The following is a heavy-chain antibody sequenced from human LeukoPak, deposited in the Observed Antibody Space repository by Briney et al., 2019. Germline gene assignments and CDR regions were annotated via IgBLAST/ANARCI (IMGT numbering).Heavy chain of an antibody. CDR1: GCTFSNYA. Sequence: PGGSLRLSCAASGCTFSNYAMSWVRQAPGKGLEWVSAISGSGGRTYYADSVKGRFTISRDNSKNTLYLQMNSLRAEDTAVYYCAKDPYGDYVDAFDIWGQGTMVTVSS. V-gene: IGHV3-23*01. D-gene: IGHD4-17*01. J-gene: IGHJ3*02. CDR2: ISGSGGRT. CDR3: AKDPYGDYVDAFDI.